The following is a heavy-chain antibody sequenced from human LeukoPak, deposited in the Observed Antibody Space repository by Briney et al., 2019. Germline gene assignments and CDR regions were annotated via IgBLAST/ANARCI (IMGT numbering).Heavy chain of an antibody. CDR3: AREEGVGATD. J-gene: IGHJ4*02. Sequence: ASVKVSCKTSGYTFTNYGIMWVRQAPGQGLEWMGWINPNSGGTNYAQKFQGRVTMTRDTSISTAYMELSRLRSDDTAVYYCAREEGVGATDWGQGTLVTVSS. CDR1: GYTFTNYG. D-gene: IGHD1-26*01. CDR2: INPNSGGT. V-gene: IGHV1-2*02.